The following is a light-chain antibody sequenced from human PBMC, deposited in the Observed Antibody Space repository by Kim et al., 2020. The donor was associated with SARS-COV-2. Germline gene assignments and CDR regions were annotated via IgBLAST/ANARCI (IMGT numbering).Light chain of an antibody. V-gene: IGLV1-47*01. CDR1: RSNSGSDY. CDR3: ASWDDSLSGLV. Sequence: GQRVTISCSGSRSNSGSDYAYWYQQLPGTAPKVLIYRSNQRPSGVPDRFSGSKSDTSASLAISGLRSEDEGDYYCASWDDSLSGLVFGGGTQLTVL. J-gene: IGLJ2*01. CDR2: RSN.